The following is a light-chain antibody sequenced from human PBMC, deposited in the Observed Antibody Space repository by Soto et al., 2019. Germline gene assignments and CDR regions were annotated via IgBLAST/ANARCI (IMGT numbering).Light chain of an antibody. CDR3: SSYAGSNNLYV. Sequence: QSALTQPPSASGSPGQSVTISCTGTSSDVGGYNYVSWYQQHPGKAPKLMIYEVSKRPSGVPDRFSGSKSGNTASLTVSGLQAEDEADYYCSSYAGSNNLYVFGTGTTPPS. CDR2: EVS. J-gene: IGLJ1*01. V-gene: IGLV2-8*01. CDR1: SSDVGGYNY.